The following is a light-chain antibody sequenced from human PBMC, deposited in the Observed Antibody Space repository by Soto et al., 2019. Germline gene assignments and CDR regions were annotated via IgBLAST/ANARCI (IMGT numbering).Light chain of an antibody. J-gene: IGLJ3*02. Sequence: QLVLTQSPSASASLGASVKLTCTLSSGHSNYAIAWHQQQPENGPRYFMNLNSDGSHSKGDGIPDRFSGSCSGADRYLTISSLQSEDEDDHYCQTWGTGIRGVFGGGTNRTVL. CDR1: SGHSNYA. V-gene: IGLV4-69*02. CDR2: LNSDGSH. CDR3: QTWGTGIRGV.